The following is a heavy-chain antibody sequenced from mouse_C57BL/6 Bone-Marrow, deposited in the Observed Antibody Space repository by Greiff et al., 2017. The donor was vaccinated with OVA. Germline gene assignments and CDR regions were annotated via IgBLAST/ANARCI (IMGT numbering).Heavy chain of an antibody. D-gene: IGHD1-1*01. V-gene: IGHV14-3*01. CDR3: ATTGYYGKIYYAMDY. CDR2: IDPANGNT. Sequence: VQLKESVAELVRPGASVKLSCTASGFNIKNTYMHWVKQRPEQGLEWIGRIDPANGNTKYAPKFQGKATITADTSSNTAYLQLSSLTSEDTAIYYCATTGYYGKIYYAMDYWGQGTSVTVSS. CDR1: GFNIKNTY. J-gene: IGHJ4*01.